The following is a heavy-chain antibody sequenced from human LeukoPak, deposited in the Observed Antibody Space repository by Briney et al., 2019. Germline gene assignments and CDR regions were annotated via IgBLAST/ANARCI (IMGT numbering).Heavy chain of an antibody. CDR2: IKQDGSEK. Sequence: SGRSPRLSCAASGFTFSSYWMSWVRQAPGKGLEWVANIKQDGSEKYYVDSVKGRFTISRDNAKNSLYLQMNSLRAEDTAVYYCARVGAAGTSLVGAFDIWGQGTMVTVSS. CDR1: GFTFSSYW. V-gene: IGHV3-7*01. D-gene: IGHD6-13*01. CDR3: ARVGAAGTSLVGAFDI. J-gene: IGHJ3*02.